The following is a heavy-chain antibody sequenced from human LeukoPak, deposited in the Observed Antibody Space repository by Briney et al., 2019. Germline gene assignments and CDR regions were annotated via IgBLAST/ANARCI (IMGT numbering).Heavy chain of an antibody. V-gene: IGHV4-4*07. Sequence: PSETLSLTCTVSGGSISSYYWSWIRQPAGKGLEWIGRIYTSGSTNYNPSLKSRVTMSVDTSKNQFSLKLSSVTAADTAVYYCARRGYYYDSSGPYYFDYWGQGTLVTVSS. CDR3: ARRGYYYDSSGPYYFDY. D-gene: IGHD3-22*01. J-gene: IGHJ4*02. CDR1: GGSISSYY. CDR2: IYTSGST.